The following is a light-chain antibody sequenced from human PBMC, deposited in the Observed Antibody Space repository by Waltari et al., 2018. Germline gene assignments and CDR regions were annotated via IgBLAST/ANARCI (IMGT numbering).Light chain of an antibody. V-gene: IGLV1-44*01. CDR1: DSNLGRNT. CDR2: GRG. J-gene: IGLJ2*01. Sequence: QSQLTQPPSASGTPGQRVPIPCSGSDSNLGRNTVNWSQHLPGTAPKLLVYGRGQRPSEVPDRFSASKSGTSASLAISGLQSEDEATYYCAAWDDNVNGRVLFGGGTKLTVL. CDR3: AAWDDNVNGRVL.